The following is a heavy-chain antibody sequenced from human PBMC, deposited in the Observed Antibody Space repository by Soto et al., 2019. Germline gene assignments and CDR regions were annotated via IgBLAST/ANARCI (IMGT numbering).Heavy chain of an antibody. CDR2: VSYDGGNK. CDR3: ARDLGDQLTLLTLQN. J-gene: IGHJ1*01. D-gene: IGHD1-1*01. CDR1: GFTFSSNA. V-gene: IGHV3-30-3*01. Sequence: PGGSLRLSCAASGFTFSSNAMHWVRQAPGKGLEWMAAVSYDGGNKYYADSVRGRFTVSRDNSKDTVFLQMNGLREEDTAVYYCARDLGDQLTLLTLQNWGQGTLVTVSS.